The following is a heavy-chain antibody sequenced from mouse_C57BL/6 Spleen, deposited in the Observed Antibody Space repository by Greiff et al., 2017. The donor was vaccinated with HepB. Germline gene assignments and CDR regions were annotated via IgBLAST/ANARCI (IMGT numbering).Heavy chain of an antibody. CDR3: AREGEMGRDY. CDR1: GYSITSGYY. Sequence: EVKLQESGPGLVKPSQSLSLTCSVTGYSITSGYYWNWIRQFPGNKLEWMGYISYDGSNNYNPSLKNRISITRDTSKNQFFLKLNSVTTEDTATYYCAREGEMGRDYWGQGTTLTVSS. CDR2: ISYDGSN. D-gene: IGHD4-1*01. V-gene: IGHV3-6*01. J-gene: IGHJ2*01.